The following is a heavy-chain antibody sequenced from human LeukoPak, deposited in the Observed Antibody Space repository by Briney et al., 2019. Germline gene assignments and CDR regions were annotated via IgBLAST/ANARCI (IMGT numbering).Heavy chain of an antibody. CDR1: GFTFSDYY. V-gene: IGHV3-11*04. J-gene: IGHJ4*02. D-gene: IGHD3-22*01. CDR2: ISSSGSTI. Sequence: GGSLRLSCAASGFTFSDYYMSWIRQAPGKGLEWVSYISSSGSTIYYADSVKGRFTISRDNAKNSLYLQMNSLRAEDTAVYYCARGQDSSGYYYVPFDYWGQGTLVTVSS. CDR3: ARGQDSSGYYYVPFDY.